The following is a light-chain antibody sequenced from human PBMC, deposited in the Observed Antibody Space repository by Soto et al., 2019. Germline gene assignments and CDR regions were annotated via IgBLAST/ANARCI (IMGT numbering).Light chain of an antibody. V-gene: IGKV3-15*01. CDR2: GAS. Sequence: EIVMTQSPATLSVSPGERASLSCRASQSVSSNLAWYQQKPGQAPRLLIYGASTRATGIPARFSGSGSGTEFTLTISSLQSEDFAVYYCQQYNNWPPVTFGQGTKVDIK. J-gene: IGKJ1*01. CDR3: QQYNNWPPVT. CDR1: QSVSSN.